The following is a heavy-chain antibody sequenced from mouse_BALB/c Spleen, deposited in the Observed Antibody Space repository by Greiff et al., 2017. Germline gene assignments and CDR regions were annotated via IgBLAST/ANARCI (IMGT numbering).Heavy chain of an antibody. CDR2: INPGSGGT. Sequence: QVQLQQSGAELVRPGTSVKVSCKASGYAFTNYLIEWVKQRPGQGLEWIGVINPGSGGTNYNEKFKGKATLTADKSSSTAYMQLSRLTSDDSAVYFCARSNYGNSYAMDYWGQGTSVTVSS. V-gene: IGHV1-54*01. D-gene: IGHD2-1*01. CDR1: GYAFTNYL. J-gene: IGHJ4*01. CDR3: ARSNYGNSYAMDY.